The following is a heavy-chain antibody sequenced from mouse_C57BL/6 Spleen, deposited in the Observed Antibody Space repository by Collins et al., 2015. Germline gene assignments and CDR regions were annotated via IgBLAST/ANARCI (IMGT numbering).Heavy chain of an antibody. CDR3: ATQIYYYGSSYVDY. Sequence: MGWVKQRPGQGLEWIGRIHPSDSDTNYNQKFKGKATLTVDKSSSTAYMQLSSLTSEDSAVYYCATQIYYYGSSYVDYVGQGTTLTVSS. V-gene: IGHV1-74*01. D-gene: IGHD1-1*01. CDR2: IHPSDSDT. J-gene: IGHJ2*01.